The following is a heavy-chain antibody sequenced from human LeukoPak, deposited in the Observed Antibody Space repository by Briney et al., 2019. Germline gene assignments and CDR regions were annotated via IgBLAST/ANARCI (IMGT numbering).Heavy chain of an antibody. D-gene: IGHD3-22*01. CDR3: ASHYYASSGSLFDS. CDR2: VYHTGST. CDR1: GYSISSGYY. V-gene: IGHV4-38-2*01. Sequence: SETLSLTCAVSGYSISSGYYWVCIRQPPGKGLEWIGSVYHTGSTYYHPSLKSRVTISLDTSKNQFSLRLTSVTAADTALYYCASHYYASSGSLFDSWGRGSLVTVSS. J-gene: IGHJ4*02.